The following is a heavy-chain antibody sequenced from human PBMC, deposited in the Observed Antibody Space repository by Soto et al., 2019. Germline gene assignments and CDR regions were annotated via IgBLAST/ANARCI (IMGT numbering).Heavy chain of an antibody. CDR3: VRLFGNSVLEF. CDR1: GDSVSSSSVT. J-gene: IGHJ4*01. Sequence: SQTLSLTCAISGDSVSSSSVTWNWIRQSPSRGLEWLGRTYYRSKWYNDYAESVKSRITINPDTSKNQFSLHLNPVTPEDTAVCCCVRLFGNSVLEFWGLQTLYTSSS. D-gene: IGHD2-8*01. V-gene: IGHV6-1*01. CDR2: TYYRSKWYN.